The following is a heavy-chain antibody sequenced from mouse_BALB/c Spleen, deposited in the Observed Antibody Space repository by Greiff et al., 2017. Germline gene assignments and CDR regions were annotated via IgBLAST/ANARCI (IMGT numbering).Heavy chain of an antibody. Sequence: EVMLVESGGGLVKPGGSLKLSCAASGFTFSDYYMYWVRQTPEKRLEWVATISDGGSYTYYPDSVKGRFTISRDNAKNNLYLQMSSLKSEDTAMYYCARGGRLQFAYWGQGTLVTVSA. CDR3: ARGGRLQFAY. V-gene: IGHV5-4*02. D-gene: IGHD1-2*01. J-gene: IGHJ3*01. CDR2: ISDGGSYT. CDR1: GFTFSDYY.